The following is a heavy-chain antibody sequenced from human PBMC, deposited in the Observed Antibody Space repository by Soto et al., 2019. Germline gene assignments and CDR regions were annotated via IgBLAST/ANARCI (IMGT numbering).Heavy chain of an antibody. V-gene: IGHV5-10-1*04. CDR1: GYSFASQW. Sequence: GESLKISCKVSGYSFASQWISWVRQVPGKGQEWLGRIDLSESYTTYNPSFQGQVSFSSDKSITTAYLQWSSLKASDTATYYCATQGLTNYYFDYWGQGTLVTVSS. D-gene: IGHD1-1*01. CDR3: ATQGLTNYYFDY. CDR2: IDLSESYT. J-gene: IGHJ4*02.